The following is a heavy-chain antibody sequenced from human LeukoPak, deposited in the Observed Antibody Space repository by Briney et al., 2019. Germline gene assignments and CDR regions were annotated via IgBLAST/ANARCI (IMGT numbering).Heavy chain of an antibody. J-gene: IGHJ4*02. D-gene: IGHD3-22*01. CDR3: AKDDSSGYYSLLGFDY. CDR2: ISGSGGST. Sequence: PGGSLRLSCAASGFTFSSYAMSWVRQAPGKGLEWVSAISGSGGSTYYADSVKGRFTISRDNSKNTLYLQMNSLRAEDTAVYYCAKDDSSGYYSLLGFDYWGQGTLVTVSS. CDR1: GFTFSSYA. V-gene: IGHV3-23*01.